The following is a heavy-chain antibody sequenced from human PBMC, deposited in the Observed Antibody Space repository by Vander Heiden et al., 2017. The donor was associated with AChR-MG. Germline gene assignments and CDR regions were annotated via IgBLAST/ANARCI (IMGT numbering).Heavy chain of an antibody. CDR3: ARDLGGLHLGELSLYLDY. CDR1: GFTFSRYA. CDR2: ISYDGSNK. Sequence: QVQLVASGGGVVQPGRSLRLSCAASGFTFSRYAMHWVRQAPGKGLGGVAVISYDGSNKYYADSVKGRFTISRDNSKKTLYLQMNSLRAEDTAVYYCARDLGGLHLGELSLYLDYWGQGTLVTVSS. D-gene: IGHD3-16*02. J-gene: IGHJ4*02. V-gene: IGHV3-30-3*01.